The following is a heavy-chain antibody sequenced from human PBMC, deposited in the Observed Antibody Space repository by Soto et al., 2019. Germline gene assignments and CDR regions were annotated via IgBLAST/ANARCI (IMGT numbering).Heavy chain of an antibody. CDR1: GFTFTKYG. D-gene: IGHD6-19*01. J-gene: IGHJ6*02. CDR2: IWYDGSHT. CDR3: ASATLSGWLGVLNV. Sequence: PGGSLRLSCAASGFTFTKYGMHWVRQAPGKGLEWLAVIWYDGSHTYYADSVKGRFAISRDNSKNTLYLQMNNLRGEDTATYYCASATLSGWLGVLNVGGQGTTVPVSS. V-gene: IGHV3-33*03.